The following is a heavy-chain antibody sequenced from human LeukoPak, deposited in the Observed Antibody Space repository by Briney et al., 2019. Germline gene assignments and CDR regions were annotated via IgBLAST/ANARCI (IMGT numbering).Heavy chain of an antibody. D-gene: IGHD3-10*01. J-gene: IGHJ6*02. CDR2: INHSGST. CDR3: ASLRITMVRGGDYYYGMDV. CDR1: GGSFSGYY. V-gene: IGHV4-34*01. Sequence: SETLSLTCAVYGGSFSGYYWSWIRQPPGKGLEWIGEINHSGSTNYNPSLKSRVTISVDTSKNQLSLKLSSVTAADTAVYCCASLRITMVRGGDYYYGMDVWGQGTTVTVSS.